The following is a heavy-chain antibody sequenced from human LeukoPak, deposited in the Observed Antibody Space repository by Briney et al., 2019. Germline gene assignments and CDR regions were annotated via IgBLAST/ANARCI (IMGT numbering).Heavy chain of an antibody. Sequence: SGGSLRLSCAASGFTFSSYSMNWVRQAPGKGLEWVSSTSSSSYIYYADSVKGRFTISRDNAKNSLYLQMNSLRAEDTAVYYCAREVGATSYWGQGTLVTVSS. D-gene: IGHD1-26*01. CDR2: TSSSSYI. CDR3: AREVGATSY. CDR1: GFTFSSYS. J-gene: IGHJ4*02. V-gene: IGHV3-21*01.